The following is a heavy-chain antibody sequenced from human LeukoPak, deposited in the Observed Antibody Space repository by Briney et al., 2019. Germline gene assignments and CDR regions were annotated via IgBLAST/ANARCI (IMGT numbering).Heavy chain of an antibody. CDR1: GFTLSRSA. CDR2: ISYDGSSK. CDR3: ARYCSGGSCWDY. Sequence: PGGSLRLSCAASGFTLSRSALHWVRQAPGKGLQWVAVISYDGSSKYYADSVKGRFTISRDHSKNTLYLQMDSLRVEDTAVYYCARYCSGGSCWDYWGQGTLVTVSS. V-gene: IGHV3-30*04. D-gene: IGHD2-15*01. J-gene: IGHJ4*02.